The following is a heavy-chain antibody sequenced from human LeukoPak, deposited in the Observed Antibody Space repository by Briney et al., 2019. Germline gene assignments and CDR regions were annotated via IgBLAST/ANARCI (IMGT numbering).Heavy chain of an antibody. Sequence: SETLSLTCTVSGGSVGSSNYYWGWIRQPPGKGLEWIRTIYYGGSADYNPSLKSRVTLSVDTSENQFSLKLSSVTAADTAVYYCARADGDLRFPFDRWGQGTLVTVSS. D-gene: IGHD5-12*01. CDR2: IYYGGSA. CDR3: ARADGDLRFPFDR. J-gene: IGHJ5*02. CDR1: GGSVGSSNYY. V-gene: IGHV4-39*07.